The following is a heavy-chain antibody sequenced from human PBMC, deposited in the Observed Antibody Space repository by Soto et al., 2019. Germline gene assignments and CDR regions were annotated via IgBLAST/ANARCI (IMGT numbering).Heavy chain of an antibody. CDR2: IKQDGSVK. CDR3: ARDPLYGAIEY. CDR1: GFNFGASW. J-gene: IGHJ4*02. Sequence: EVQLMESGGGLVQPGGSLRLSCAASGFNFGASWMAWVRQAPGKGLEWVADIKQDGSVKNYVDSVKGRVTISRDDAKNSLYLQMNSLRAEDTAVYYCARDPLYGAIEYWGLGTLVTVSS. V-gene: IGHV3-7*01. D-gene: IGHD2-8*01.